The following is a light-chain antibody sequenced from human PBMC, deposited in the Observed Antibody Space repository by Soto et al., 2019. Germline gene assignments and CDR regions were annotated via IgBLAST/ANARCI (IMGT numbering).Light chain of an antibody. CDR1: SSDIGGYNY. CDR3: SSYTSSSPPYV. Sequence: QSALTQPASVSGSPGQSITISCTGTSSDIGGYNYVSWYQQHPGKAPKLMIYDVSNRPSGVSNRFSGSKSGNTASLTISRLQAEDEADYYCSSYTSSSPPYVFGTGTKVTVL. CDR2: DVS. V-gene: IGLV2-14*01. J-gene: IGLJ1*01.